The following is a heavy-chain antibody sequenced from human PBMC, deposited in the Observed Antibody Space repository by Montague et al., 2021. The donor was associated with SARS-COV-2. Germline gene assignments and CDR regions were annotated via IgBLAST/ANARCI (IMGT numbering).Heavy chain of an antibody. CDR1: GFTFSNFA. Sequence: SLRLSCAASGFTFSNFALRWVRQAPGNGLEWVSGISHIGGDTSYADSVKGRFTISSDNSRNTVYLQINNLRAADTAIYYCANPIFGTYLTDYWGQGTLVTVSS. J-gene: IGHJ4*02. V-gene: IGHV3-23*01. CDR3: ANPIFGTYLTDY. D-gene: IGHD3-3*01. CDR2: ISHIGGDT.